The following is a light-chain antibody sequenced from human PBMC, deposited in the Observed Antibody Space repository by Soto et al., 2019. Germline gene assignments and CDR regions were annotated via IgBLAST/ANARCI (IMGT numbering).Light chain of an antibody. Sequence: DIQMTQSPSSLSASVGDRVTITCRASQGISSYLAWYQQKLGKVPKLLISAASTLQSGVPSRFSGSGPGTDFTLTISSLQPEDVATYYCQKYSSVITFGQGTRLEIK. CDR3: QKYSSVIT. J-gene: IGKJ5*01. CDR2: AAS. V-gene: IGKV1-27*01. CDR1: QGISSY.